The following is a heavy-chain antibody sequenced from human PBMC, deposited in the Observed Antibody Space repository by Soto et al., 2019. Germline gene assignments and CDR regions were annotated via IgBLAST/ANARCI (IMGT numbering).Heavy chain of an antibody. Sequence: SETLSLTCTVSGGSISSSSYYWGWIRQPPGKGLEWIGSIYYSGSTYYNPSLKSRVTISVDTSKNQFSLKLSSVTAADTAVYYCARVYGDYAPLFFDYWGQGTLVTVSS. D-gene: IGHD4-17*01. J-gene: IGHJ4*02. CDR1: GGSISSSSYY. CDR2: IYYSGST. V-gene: IGHV4-39*01. CDR3: ARVYGDYAPLFFDY.